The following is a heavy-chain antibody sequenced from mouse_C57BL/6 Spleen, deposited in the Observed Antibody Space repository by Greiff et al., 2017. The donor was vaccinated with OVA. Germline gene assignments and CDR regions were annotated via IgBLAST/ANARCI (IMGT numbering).Heavy chain of an antibody. V-gene: IGHV1-15*01. J-gene: IGHJ3*01. CDR1: GYTFTDYE. CDR3: TREEEMITRFAY. Sequence: VKLMESGAELVRPGASVTLSCKASGYTFTDYEMHWVKQTPVHGLEWIGAIDPETGGTAYNQKFKGKAILTADKSSSTAYMELRSLTSEDSAVYYCTREEEMITRFAYWGQGTLVTVSA. D-gene: IGHD2-4*01. CDR2: IDPETGGT.